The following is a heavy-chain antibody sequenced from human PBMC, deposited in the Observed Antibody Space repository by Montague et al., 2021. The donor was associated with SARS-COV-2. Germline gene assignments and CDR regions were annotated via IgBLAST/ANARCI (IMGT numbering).Heavy chain of an antibody. J-gene: IGHJ6*02. Sequence: SLRLSCAASGFTFSSYSMNWVCQAPGKGLEWVSYISSSSSTIYYADSVKGRFTISRDNAKNSLYLQMNSLRAEDTAVYYCAREGEMATIWVGYYYYYGMDVWGQGTTVTVSS. CDR2: ISSSSSTI. CDR1: GFTFSSYS. D-gene: IGHD5-24*01. CDR3: AREGEMATIWVGYYYYYGMDV. V-gene: IGHV3-48*04.